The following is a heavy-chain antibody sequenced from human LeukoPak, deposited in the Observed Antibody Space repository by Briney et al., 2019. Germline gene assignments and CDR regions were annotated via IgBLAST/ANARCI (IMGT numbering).Heavy chain of an antibody. Sequence: GGSLRLSCVASGFIFKDFWMIWVRQAPGKGLEWVANIKQDGSEKYYEDSVKGRFTISRDNAKNSLYLQMNTLTAEDTAMYYCAKDAQPRSRWFDPWGQGPLVTVSS. D-gene: IGHD3-16*01. CDR2: IKQDGSEK. V-gene: IGHV3-7*03. CDR3: AKDAQPRSRWFDP. CDR1: GFIFKDFW. J-gene: IGHJ5*02.